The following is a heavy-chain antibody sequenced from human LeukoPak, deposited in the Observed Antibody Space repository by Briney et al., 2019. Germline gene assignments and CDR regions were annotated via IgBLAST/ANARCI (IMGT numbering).Heavy chain of an antibody. D-gene: IGHD1-1*01. CDR2: INHSGST. CDR3: ARDFGTTWTKVGWFDP. Sequence: SETLSLTCAVYGGSFSGYYWSWIRQPPGKGLEWIGEINHSGSTNYNPSLKSRVTISIDTSKNQLSLNLSSVTAADTAVYYCARDFGTTWTKVGWFDPWGQRTPVTVSS. CDR1: GGSFSGYY. V-gene: IGHV4-34*01. J-gene: IGHJ5*02.